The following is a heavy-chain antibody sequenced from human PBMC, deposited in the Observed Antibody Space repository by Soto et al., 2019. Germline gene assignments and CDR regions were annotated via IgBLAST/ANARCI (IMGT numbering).Heavy chain of an antibody. CDR3: ARVVPENWFDP. D-gene: IGHD2-2*01. V-gene: IGHV1-2*02. CDR2: INPNSGGT. Sequence: ASVKVSCKASGYTFTVYYMHWVRQAPGQGLEWMGCINPNSGGTNYAQKFQGRVTMTRDTSISTAYMELSRLRSDDTAVYYCARVVPENWFDPWGQGTLVTVSS. CDR1: GYTFTVYY. J-gene: IGHJ5*02.